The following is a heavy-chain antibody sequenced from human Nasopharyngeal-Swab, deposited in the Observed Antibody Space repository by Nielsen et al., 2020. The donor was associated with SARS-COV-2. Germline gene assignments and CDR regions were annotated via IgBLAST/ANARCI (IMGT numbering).Heavy chain of an antibody. CDR3: AKPDKGTHDY. Sequence: GESLKISCAASGFTFSSYAMSWVRQAPGKGLEWVSAISGSCGSTYYADSVKGRFTISRDNSKNTLYLQMNSLSAEDTAVYYCAKPDKGTHDYWGQGTLVTVSS. D-gene: IGHD1-1*01. CDR1: GFTFSSYA. V-gene: IGHV3-23*01. J-gene: IGHJ4*02. CDR2: ISGSCGST.